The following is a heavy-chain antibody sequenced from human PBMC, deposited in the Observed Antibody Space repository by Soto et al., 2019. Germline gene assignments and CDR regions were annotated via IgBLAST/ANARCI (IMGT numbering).Heavy chain of an antibody. CDR3: TSGVASTSDH. CDR1: GFTFINAW. Sequence: SLRLSCAASGFTFINAWMTWVRQAPGKGLEWVGRIKSKSNGGTTDYAAPVKGRFTISRDDSENTLFLQMSSLKTEDTAVYYCTSGVASTSDHWGQGTLVTVSS. D-gene: IGHD1-26*01. V-gene: IGHV3-15*01. CDR2: IKSKSNGGTT. J-gene: IGHJ1*01.